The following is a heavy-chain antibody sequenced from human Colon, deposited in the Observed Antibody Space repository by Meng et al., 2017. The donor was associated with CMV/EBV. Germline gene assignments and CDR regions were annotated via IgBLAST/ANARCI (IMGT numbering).Heavy chain of an antibody. CDR2: ISGSGGST. CDR3: AKDPLVLRFLEWLLYFDY. J-gene: IGHJ4*02. CDR1: GFTFSSYS. D-gene: IGHD3-3*01. V-gene: IGHV3-23*01. Sequence: GGSLRLSCAASGFTFSSYSMSWVRQAPGEGLEWVSAISGSGGSTYYADSVKGRFTISRDNSKNTLYLQMNSLRAEDTAVYYCAKDPLVLRFLEWLLYFDYWGQGTLVTVSS.